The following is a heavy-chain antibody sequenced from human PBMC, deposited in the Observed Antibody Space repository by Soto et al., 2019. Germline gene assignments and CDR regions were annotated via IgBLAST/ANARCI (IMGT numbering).Heavy chain of an antibody. Sequence: QVQLVQSGAAVREPGASVTVSCKASGYTFTNYGISWVRQAPGQGLEWIGWISAHNGKIDYAQKVQGRVTLTTDTSTSIAFMELRRLRSDDTAVYYCARETIPQINYYGTDGWGQGTTVTVSS. CDR3: ARETIPQINYYGTDG. CDR1: GYTFTNYG. D-gene: IGHD3-3*01. J-gene: IGHJ6*02. CDR2: ISAHNGKI. V-gene: IGHV1-18*01.